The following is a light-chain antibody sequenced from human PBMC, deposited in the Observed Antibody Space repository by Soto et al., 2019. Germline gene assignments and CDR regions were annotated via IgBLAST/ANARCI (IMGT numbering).Light chain of an antibody. CDR1: GSDIAGYNY. Sequence: QSVLTQPASVSGSLGQSITIPCTGTGSDIAGYNYISWYQQLPGKAPKLMIYEVTIRPSGISNRFSGSKSGNTASLTISGLQAEDEADYFCTSFTSTSSLYVFGTGTKLTVL. CDR3: TSFTSTSSLYV. J-gene: IGLJ1*01. CDR2: EVT. V-gene: IGLV2-14*01.